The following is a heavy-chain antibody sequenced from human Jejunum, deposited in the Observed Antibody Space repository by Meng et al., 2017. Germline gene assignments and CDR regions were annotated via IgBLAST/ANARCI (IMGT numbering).Heavy chain of an antibody. V-gene: IGHV4-39*01. CDR2: IYYTGST. J-gene: IGHJ4*02. Sequence: QLQLQESGPGLVKPSETLSLTSTVSGDSMRISNYYWGWIRQPPGKGLQWVGTIYYTGSTDYSPSLKSRVTISVDTSKKQFSLSLTSVTAADTAIYYCVRQRYCYSAGCYSDSWGQGTLVTVSS. CDR1: GDSMRISNYY. CDR3: VRQRYCYSAGCYSDS. D-gene: IGHD2-15*01.